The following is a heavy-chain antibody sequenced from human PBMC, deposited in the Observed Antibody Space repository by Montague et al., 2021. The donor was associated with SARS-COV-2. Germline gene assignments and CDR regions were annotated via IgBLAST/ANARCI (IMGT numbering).Heavy chain of an antibody. CDR3: VRGWNYDY. V-gene: IGHV4-4*02. CDR2: IYHSGST. CDR1: GGSISSSNW. J-gene: IGHJ4*02. Sequence: SETLSLTCAVSGGSISSSNWWSWVRQPPGKGLEWIGEIYHSGSTNYNPSLKGRVTISVDKSKNQFSLKLSSVTAADTAVYYCVRGWNYDYWGQGTLVTVSS. D-gene: IGHD1-7*01.